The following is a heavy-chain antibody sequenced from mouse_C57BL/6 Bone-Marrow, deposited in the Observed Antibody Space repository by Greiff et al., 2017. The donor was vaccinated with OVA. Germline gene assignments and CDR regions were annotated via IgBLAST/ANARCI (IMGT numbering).Heavy chain of an antibody. CDR3: ARRAYYYGSSPFDY. CDR1: GYTFTSYW. V-gene: IGHV1-55*01. CDR2: IYPGSGST. J-gene: IGHJ2*01. D-gene: IGHD1-1*01. Sequence: QVQLQQPGAELVKPGASVKMSCKASGYTFTSYWITWVKQRPGQGLEWIGDIYPGSGSTNYNEKFKSKATLTVDTSSSTASMQLSSLTSEDSAVYYCARRAYYYGSSPFDYWGQGTTLTVSS.